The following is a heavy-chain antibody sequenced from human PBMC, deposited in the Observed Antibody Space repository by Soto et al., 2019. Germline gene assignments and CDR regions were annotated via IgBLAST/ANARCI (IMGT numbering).Heavy chain of an antibody. V-gene: IGHV2-70*04. J-gene: IGHJ5*02. CDR3: VRIKRNSGWNNWFDP. CDR2: IDWDDDK. Sequence: SGPTLVNPTQTLTLTCTFSGFSLSTSGMRVSWIRQPPGKALEWLARIDWDDDKFYSTFLKTRLTISKDTSKNQVVLTMTNMGPVDTATYYCVRIKRNSGWNNWFDPWGQGTLVTVSS. CDR1: GFSLSTSGMR. D-gene: IGHD6-19*01.